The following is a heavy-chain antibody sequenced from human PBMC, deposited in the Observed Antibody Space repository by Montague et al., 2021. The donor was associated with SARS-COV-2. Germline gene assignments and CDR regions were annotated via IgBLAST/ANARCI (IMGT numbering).Heavy chain of an antibody. CDR2: IYSSGST. CDR1: GGSISSYY. Sequence: SETLSLTCTVSGGSISSYYWSWIRQPAGTGLEWIGRIYSSGSTNYNPSLKSRVTMSVDTSRNQFSLKLGSVTAADTALYYCARARPRSYYYGSGTYTWGGYGMDVWGQGTTVTVSS. D-gene: IGHD3-10*01. J-gene: IGHJ6*02. CDR3: ARARPRSYYYGSGTYTWGGYGMDV. V-gene: IGHV4-4*07.